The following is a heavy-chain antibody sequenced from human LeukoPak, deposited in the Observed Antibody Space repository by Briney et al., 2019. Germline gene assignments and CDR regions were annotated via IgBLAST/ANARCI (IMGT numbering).Heavy chain of an antibody. V-gene: IGHV4-59*12. D-gene: IGHD6-19*01. CDR3: ARDWVSGGCDY. CDR1: GGSITGYS. CDR2: IYYNGDT. Sequence: TSETLSLTCSVSGGSITGYSWSWIRQTPGKGLEWIGYIYYNGDTHYNPSLNSRLSMSVDTPNKQFSLNLRSVTAADTAVYYCARDWVSGGCDYWGQGTLVTVSS. J-gene: IGHJ4*02.